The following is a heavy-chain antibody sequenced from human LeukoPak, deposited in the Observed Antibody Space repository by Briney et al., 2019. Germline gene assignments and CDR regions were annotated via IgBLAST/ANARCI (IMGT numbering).Heavy chain of an antibody. CDR2: MNPNSGNT. CDR3: ARGRPYSNRFDY. D-gene: IGHD4-11*01. CDR1: GYTFTSYD. Sequence: ASVKVSCKASGYTFTSYDINWVRQATGQGLEWMGWMNPNSGNTGYAQKFQGRVIMTRNTSVSTAYMELSSLRSEDTAVYYCARGRPYSNRFDYWGQGTLVAVSS. J-gene: IGHJ4*02. V-gene: IGHV1-8*01.